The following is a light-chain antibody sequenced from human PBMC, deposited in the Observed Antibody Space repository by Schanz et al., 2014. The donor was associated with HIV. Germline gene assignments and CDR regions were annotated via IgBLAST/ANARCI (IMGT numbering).Light chain of an antibody. V-gene: IGLV2-14*03. Sequence: QSALTQPASVSGSPGQSITISCTGTSSDVGGYNYVSWYQQHPGKAPKLIIYDVDNRPSGVSSRFSASKSGNTASLTISGLQAEDEADYYCGSYTTSSTLVFGGGTKVTVL. CDR2: DVD. CDR1: SSDVGGYNY. J-gene: IGLJ2*01. CDR3: GSYTTSSTLV.